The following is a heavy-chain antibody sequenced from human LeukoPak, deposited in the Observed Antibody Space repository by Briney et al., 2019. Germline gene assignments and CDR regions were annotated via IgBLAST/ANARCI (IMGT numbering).Heavy chain of an antibody. CDR3: ARDQVGYYDFWSGYYIQ. V-gene: IGHV3-23*01. Sequence: GGSLRLSCAASGFTFSSYAMSWVRQAPGKGLEWVSAISGSGGSTYYADSVKGRFTISRDNAKNSLYLQMNSLRAEDTAVYYCARDQVGYYDFWSGYYIQWGQGTLVTVSS. D-gene: IGHD3-3*01. CDR2: ISGSGGST. CDR1: GFTFSSYA. J-gene: IGHJ4*02.